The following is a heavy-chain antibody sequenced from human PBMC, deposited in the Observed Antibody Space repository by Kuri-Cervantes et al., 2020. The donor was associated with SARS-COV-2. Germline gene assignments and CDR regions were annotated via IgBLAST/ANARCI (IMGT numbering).Heavy chain of an antibody. Sequence: GGSLRLSCAASGFTFSSYWMHWVRQAPGKGLVWVSRFNSDGSSTSYADSVKGRFTISRDNAKNTLYLQMNSLRAEDTAVYYCASLSNLEWLPPWGQGTLVTVSS. J-gene: IGHJ5*02. CDR1: GFTFSSYW. CDR2: FNSDGSST. D-gene: IGHD3-3*01. V-gene: IGHV3-74*01. CDR3: ASLSNLEWLPP.